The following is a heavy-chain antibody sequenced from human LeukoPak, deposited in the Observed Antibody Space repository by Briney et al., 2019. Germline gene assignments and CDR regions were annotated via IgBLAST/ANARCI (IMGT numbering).Heavy chain of an antibody. CDR3: ASNEEGDRTTGTTFFDY. D-gene: IGHD1-7*01. V-gene: IGHV4-30-2*01. Sequence: PSETLSLTCTVSGGSISSGGYYWGWIRQPPGKGLEWIGYIYDGGDTYYNPSLKSRVTISVDRSKNQFSLKLSSVTAADTAVYYCASNEEGDRTTGTTFFDYWGQGTLVTVSS. CDR1: GGSISSGGYY. J-gene: IGHJ4*02. CDR2: IYDGGDT.